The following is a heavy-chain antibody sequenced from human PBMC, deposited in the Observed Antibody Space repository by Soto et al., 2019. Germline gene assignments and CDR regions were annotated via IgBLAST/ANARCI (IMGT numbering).Heavy chain of an antibody. V-gene: IGHV3-9*01. CDR3: VKGRGSYEVLYGMDV. Sequence: EVLLVESGGALVQPGRSLRLSCAASGFIFEDYAMHWVRQAPGKGLEWVCGIDWNDGSRACAGPLKGRFSIYRDNTDNTLYLRMNSLRTEDTAMYYCVKGRGSYEVLYGMDVWGRGTAVIVSS. CDR2: IDWNDGSR. CDR1: GFIFEDYA. D-gene: IGHD3-10*01. J-gene: IGHJ6*02.